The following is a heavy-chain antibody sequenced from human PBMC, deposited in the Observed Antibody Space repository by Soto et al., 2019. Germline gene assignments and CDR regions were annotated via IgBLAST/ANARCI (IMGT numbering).Heavy chain of an antibody. CDR3: ANDIIVIPGAKGLDY. D-gene: IGHD2-2*01. J-gene: IGHJ4*02. CDR2: ISGSGDTT. Sequence: PGGSLRLSCAASGFTFSSYAMSWVRQAPGKGLEWVSAISGSGDTTHYADSVKGRITITRDTSASTVYMELSSLRSEDTAVYYCANDIIVIPGAKGLDYWGQGALVTVSS. CDR1: GFTFSSYA. V-gene: IGHV3-23*01.